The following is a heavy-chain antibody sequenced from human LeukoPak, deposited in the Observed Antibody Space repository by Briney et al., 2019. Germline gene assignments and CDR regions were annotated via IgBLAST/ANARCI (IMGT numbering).Heavy chain of an antibody. V-gene: IGHV4-61*02. Sequence: PSRTLSLTCTVSGGSISSGSYYWSWIRQPAGKGLEWIGRIYTSGSTNYNPSLKSRVTISVDTSKNQFSLKLSSVTAADTAVYYCASLKRYXXRTSWGQGTLVTVSS. J-gene: IGHJ4*02. CDR3: ASLKRYXXRTS. D-gene: IGHD5-24*01. CDR2: IYTSGST. CDR1: GGSISSGSYY.